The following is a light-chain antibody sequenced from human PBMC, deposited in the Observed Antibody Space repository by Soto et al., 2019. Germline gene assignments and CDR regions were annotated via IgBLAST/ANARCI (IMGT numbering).Light chain of an antibody. CDR3: SSYTSSSTPVV. CDR1: SSDVGGYNY. J-gene: IGLJ1*01. CDR2: DVS. V-gene: IGLV2-14*01. Sequence: QSALTQPASVSGSPGQSITISCTGTSSDVGGYNYVSWYQQHPGKAPKLMIYDVSNRPSGVSNRFSGSKSGNTASLTISGLQAEDEADYYCSSYTSSSTPVVFGTGTRSPS.